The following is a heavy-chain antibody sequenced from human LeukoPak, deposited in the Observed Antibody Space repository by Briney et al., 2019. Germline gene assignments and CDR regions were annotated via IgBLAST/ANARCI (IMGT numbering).Heavy chain of an antibody. CDR1: GFTFSSYG. CDR2: IRYDGSNK. Sequence: GGSLRLSCAASGFTFSSYGMHWVRQAPGKGLEWVAFIRYDGSNKYYADSVKGRFTISRDNSKNTLYLQMNSLRAEDTAVYYCAKVRCSSTSCYTGAFDIWGQGTMVTVSS. V-gene: IGHV3-30*02. D-gene: IGHD2-2*02. CDR3: AKVRCSSTSCYTGAFDI. J-gene: IGHJ3*02.